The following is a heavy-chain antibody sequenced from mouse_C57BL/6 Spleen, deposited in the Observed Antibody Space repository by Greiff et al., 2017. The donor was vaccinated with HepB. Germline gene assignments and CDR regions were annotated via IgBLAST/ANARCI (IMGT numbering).Heavy chain of an antibody. CDR2: IHPNSGST. CDR3: AREDDYDYFDY. CDR1: GYTFTSYW. D-gene: IGHD2-4*01. V-gene: IGHV1-64*01. Sequence: QVQLQQPGAELVKPGASVKLSCKASGYTFTSYWMHWVKQRPGQGLEWIGMIHPNSGSTNYNEKFKSKATLTVDKSSSTAYMQLSSLTSEDSAVYYCAREDDYDYFDYWGQGTTLTVSS. J-gene: IGHJ2*01.